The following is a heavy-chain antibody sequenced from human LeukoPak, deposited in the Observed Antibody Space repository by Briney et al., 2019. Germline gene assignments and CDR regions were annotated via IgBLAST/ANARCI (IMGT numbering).Heavy chain of an antibody. J-gene: IGHJ6*02. CDR1: GFTFSSYW. CDR2: IKQDGSEK. Sequence: GGSLRLSCAASGFTFSSYWMSWVRQAPGKGLEWVANIKQDGSEKYYVDSVKGRFTISRDNAKNSLYLQMNSLRAEDTAVYYCAREPVAGTSPYYYGMDVWGQGTTVTVSS. CDR3: AREPVAGTSPYYYGMDV. D-gene: IGHD6-13*01. V-gene: IGHV3-7*03.